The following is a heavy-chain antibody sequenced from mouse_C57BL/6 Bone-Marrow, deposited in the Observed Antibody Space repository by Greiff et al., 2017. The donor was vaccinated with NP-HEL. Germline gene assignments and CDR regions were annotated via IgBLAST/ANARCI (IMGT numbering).Heavy chain of an antibody. CDR3: ASYYYGSSYVDYYAMDY. CDR1: GYTFTSYW. CDR2: IDPNSGGT. Sequence: QVQLQQPGAELVKPGASVKLSCKASGYTFTSYWMHWVKQRPGRGLEWIGRIDPNSGGTKYNEKFKSKATLTVDKPSSTAYMQLSSLTSEDSAVYYCASYYYGSSYVDYYAMDYWGQGTSVTVSS. J-gene: IGHJ4*01. V-gene: IGHV1-72*01. D-gene: IGHD1-1*01.